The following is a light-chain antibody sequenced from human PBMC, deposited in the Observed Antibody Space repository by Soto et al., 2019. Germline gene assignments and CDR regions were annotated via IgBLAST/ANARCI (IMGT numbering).Light chain of an antibody. V-gene: IGKV1-39*01. CDR2: AAS. CDR1: QSIGGF. CDR3: QQSYSTPLT. Sequence: DIQMTQSPSSLSVSVGDRVTITCRASQSIGGFLNWYQQKLGKAPKLLIYAASSLQSGVPSRFSGSGSGTDFTLTISSLQPEYFGTYYCQQSYSTPLTFGVGTKVEI. J-gene: IGKJ4*01.